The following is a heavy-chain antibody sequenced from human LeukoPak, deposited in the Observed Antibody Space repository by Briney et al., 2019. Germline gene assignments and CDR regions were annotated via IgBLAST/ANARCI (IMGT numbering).Heavy chain of an antibody. Sequence: SETLSLTCAVYGGSFSGYFWSWIRQPPGKGLEWIGEINHSGSTNYNPSLKSRVTISVDTSKNQFSLKLSSVTAADTAVYYCARMGSYRYLAYFDYWGQGTLVTVSS. D-gene: IGHD3-16*02. V-gene: IGHV4-34*01. J-gene: IGHJ4*02. CDR2: INHSGST. CDR1: GGSFSGYF. CDR3: ARMGSYRYLAYFDY.